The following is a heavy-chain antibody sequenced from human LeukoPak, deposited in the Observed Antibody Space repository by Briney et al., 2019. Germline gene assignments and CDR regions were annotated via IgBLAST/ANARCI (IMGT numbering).Heavy chain of an antibody. CDR1: GYTFTTYG. CDR2: ISGYNGNT. Sequence: GASVKVSCKASGYTFTTYGISWVRQAPGQGLEWMGWISGYNGNTNYAQKFQGRITMTTETSTSTAYMELRSLRSDDTAVYYCARDPLDISRWANAFDIWGQGTMVTVSS. D-gene: IGHD2-2*03. CDR3: ARDPLDISRWANAFDI. J-gene: IGHJ3*02. V-gene: IGHV1-18*01.